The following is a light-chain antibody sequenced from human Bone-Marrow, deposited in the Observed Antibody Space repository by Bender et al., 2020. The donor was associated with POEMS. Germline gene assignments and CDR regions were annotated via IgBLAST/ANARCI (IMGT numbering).Light chain of an antibody. CDR3: CSYADNSVWV. V-gene: IGLV2-14*01. CDR1: SSDVGGYNY. J-gene: IGLJ3*02. CDR2: DVT. Sequence: QSALTQPASVSGSPGQSITISCTGTSSDVGGYNYVSWYQQYPGKAPKLMIYDVTYRPSGVSNRFSGSKSGNTASLTISGLQAEDEADFYCCSYADNSVWVFGGGTKLTVL.